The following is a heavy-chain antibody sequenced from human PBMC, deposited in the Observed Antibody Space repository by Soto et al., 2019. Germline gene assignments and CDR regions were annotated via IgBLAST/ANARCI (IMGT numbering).Heavy chain of an antibody. Sequence: WETLSLTCTVSGASISSYFWTWIRQPAGKGLDWIGRIYTSGTTNYNPSLKSRVTMSVDTSKNHFSLNLSSVTAADTAVYYCAREAGPDRWFDPWGQGTLVTVSS. CDR2: IYTSGTT. V-gene: IGHV4-4*07. CDR1: GASISSYF. J-gene: IGHJ5*02. CDR3: AREAGPDRWFDP. D-gene: IGHD6-19*01.